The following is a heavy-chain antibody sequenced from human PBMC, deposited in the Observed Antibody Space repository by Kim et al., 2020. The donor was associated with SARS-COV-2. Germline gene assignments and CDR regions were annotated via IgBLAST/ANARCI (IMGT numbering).Heavy chain of an antibody. CDR3: ARYWGSYYGFVY. Sequence: NDNPSPKSLVTISVDTSKNQFSLKLSSVTAADTAVYYCARYWGSYYGFVYWGQGTLVTVSS. J-gene: IGHJ4*02. D-gene: IGHD1-26*01. V-gene: IGHV4-59*01.